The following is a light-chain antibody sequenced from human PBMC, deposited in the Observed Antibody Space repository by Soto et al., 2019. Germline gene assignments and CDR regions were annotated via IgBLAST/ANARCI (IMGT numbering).Light chain of an antibody. CDR1: QAISSY. CDR2: ATS. V-gene: IGKV1-9*01. CDR3: QQLNSDPHT. Sequence: DIQLTQSPSFLSASVGDTVTITCRASQAISSYFAWYQQKPGKAPQLLIYATSTLRSGVPSRFSGKRSGTEFTLTISSLQPEDFATYHCQQLNSDPHTFGQGTKVDIK. J-gene: IGKJ2*01.